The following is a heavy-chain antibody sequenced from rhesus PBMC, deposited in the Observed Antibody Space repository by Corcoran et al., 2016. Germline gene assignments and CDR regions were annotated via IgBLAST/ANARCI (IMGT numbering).Heavy chain of an antibody. D-gene: IGHD4-23*01. J-gene: IGHJ5-1*01. CDR3: VRIQYISGKNRFDV. Sequence: QVTLKESGPALVKPTQTLTLTCTFSGFSLSTSGLGVGWIRQPPGKALDWLASIYWDDDMYSTTSLKSSLTIPKDTSKNPVVLTMTNMDPVDTATYYCVRIQYISGKNRFDVWGAGVLVTVSS. V-gene: IGHV2S1*01. CDR1: GFSLSTSGLG. CDR2: IYWDDDM.